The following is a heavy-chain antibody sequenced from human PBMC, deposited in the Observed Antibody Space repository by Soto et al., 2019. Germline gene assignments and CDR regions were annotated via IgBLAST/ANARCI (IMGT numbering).Heavy chain of an antibody. CDR1: GYTFTSYY. J-gene: IGHJ3*01. Sequence: QVQLVQSGAEVKKPGASVKVSCKASGYTFTSYYVHWVRQAPGQGLEWMGIIHPSGAVTNYAQKFQGRVTMTRDTSTNTVYMELSSLRSEDTAVYYCTAHPANEENDAFDVWGQGTMVTVSS. CDR2: IHPSGAVT. CDR3: TAHPANEENDAFDV. D-gene: IGHD1-1*01. V-gene: IGHV1-46*03.